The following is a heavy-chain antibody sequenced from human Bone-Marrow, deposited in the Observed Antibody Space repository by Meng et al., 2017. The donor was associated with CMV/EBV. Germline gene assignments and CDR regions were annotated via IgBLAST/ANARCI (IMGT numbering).Heavy chain of an antibody. D-gene: IGHD3-3*01. CDR3: VRAWSGRNLYYYYGMDV. Sequence: ASVKVSCKASGGTFSSYAISWVRQAPGQGLEWMGWISAYNGNTNYAQKLQGRVTMTTDTSTSTAYMELRSLRSDDTAVYYCVRAWSGRNLYYYYGMDVWVQGTTVTVSS. V-gene: IGHV1-18*01. J-gene: IGHJ6*02. CDR2: ISAYNGNT. CDR1: GGTFSSYA.